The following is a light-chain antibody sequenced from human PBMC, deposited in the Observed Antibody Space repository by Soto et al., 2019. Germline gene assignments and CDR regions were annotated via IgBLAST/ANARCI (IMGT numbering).Light chain of an antibody. CDR3: EQYNSYSPWT. V-gene: IGKV1-5*03. CDR1: QSISSW. CDR2: KAS. Sequence: DIQMTQSPSTLSASVGDRVTITCRASQSISSWLAWYQQKPGKAPKLLIYKASSLESGVPPRFSGSGSGTEFTLTISSLQPDDFATDYCEQYNSYSPWTFGQGTKVEIK. J-gene: IGKJ1*01.